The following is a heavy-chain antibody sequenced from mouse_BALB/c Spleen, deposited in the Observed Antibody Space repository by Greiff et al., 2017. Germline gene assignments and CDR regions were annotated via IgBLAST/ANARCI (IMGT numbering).Heavy chain of an antibody. V-gene: IGHV5-9-4*01. J-gene: IGHJ3*01. D-gene: IGHD1-2*01. CDR1: GFTFSSYA. CDR2: ISSGGSYT. CDR3: ASGYYGYAAY. Sequence: DVQLVESGGGLVKPGGSLKLSCAASGFTFSSYAMSWVRQSPEKRLEWVAEISSGGSYTYYPDTVTGRFTISRDNAKNTLYLEMSSLRSEDTAMYYCASGYYGYAAYWGQGTLVTVSA.